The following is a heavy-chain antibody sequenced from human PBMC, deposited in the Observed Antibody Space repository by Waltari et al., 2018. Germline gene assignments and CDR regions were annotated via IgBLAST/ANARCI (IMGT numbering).Heavy chain of an antibody. D-gene: IGHD2-15*01. J-gene: IGHJ4*02. CDR3: ARGVRIAATYMYYFDY. CDR1: GFTVSSNY. V-gene: IGHV3-53*01. Sequence: EVQLVESGGGLIRPGGSLRLSCAASGFTVSSNYMSWVRQAPGKGLEWVSVIFSGGTTYSADSVKGRFTISRDTSKNTLYLQMNSLRAEDTAVYYCARGVRIAATYMYYFDYWGQGTLVTVSS. CDR2: IFSGGTT.